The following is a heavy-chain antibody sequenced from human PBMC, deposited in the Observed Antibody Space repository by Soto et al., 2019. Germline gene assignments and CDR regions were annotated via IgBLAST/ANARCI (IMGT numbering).Heavy chain of an antibody. CDR2: IDPSDSYT. V-gene: IGHV5-10-1*03. Sequence: EVQLVQSGAEVKKPGESLRISCQGSGYSFTSYWIMWVRQMPGKGLEWMGRIDPSDSYTNYSPSFQGHVTISVDESTSTAHLQWSSLKASDIATYYCARHAEEGPLDYWGQGTPVTVSS. CDR3: ARHAEEGPLDY. J-gene: IGHJ4*02. CDR1: GYSFTSYW.